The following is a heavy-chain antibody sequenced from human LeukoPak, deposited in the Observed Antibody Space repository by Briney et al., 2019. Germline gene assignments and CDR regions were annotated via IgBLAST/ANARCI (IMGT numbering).Heavy chain of an antibody. V-gene: IGHV4-30-4*08. J-gene: IGHJ4*02. CDR3: ARNFPGVGCSGGSCYDY. Sequence: PSQTLSLTCTVSGGSISSGDYYWSWIRQPPGKGLEWIGYIYYSGSTYYNPSLKSRVTISVDTSKNQFSPKLTSVTAADTAVYFCARNFPGVGCSGGSCYDYWGQGTLVTVSS. D-gene: IGHD2-15*01. CDR1: GGSISSGDYY. CDR2: IYYSGST.